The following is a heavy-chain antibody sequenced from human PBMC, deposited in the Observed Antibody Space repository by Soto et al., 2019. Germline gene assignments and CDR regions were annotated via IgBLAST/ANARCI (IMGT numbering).Heavy chain of an antibody. Sequence: QVQLVQSGAEVKKPGSSVKVSCKASGGTFSSYAISWVRQAPGQGLEWMGGIIPIFGTANYAQKFQGRVTITADESTSTAYMELSSLRSEDTAVYYCARDLSCSGGSCPGDNWFDPWGQGTLVTVSS. D-gene: IGHD2-15*01. CDR2: IIPIFGTA. CDR1: GGTFSSYA. V-gene: IGHV1-69*01. CDR3: ARDLSCSGGSCPGDNWFDP. J-gene: IGHJ5*02.